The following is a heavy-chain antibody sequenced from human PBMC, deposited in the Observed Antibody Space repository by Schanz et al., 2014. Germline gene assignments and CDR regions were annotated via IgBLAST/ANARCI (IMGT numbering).Heavy chain of an antibody. CDR3: ASSGAGYSSSWDFDY. J-gene: IGHJ4*02. Sequence: QVQLVQSGAEVKKPGSSVKVSCKASGGTFSTYTISWVRQAPGQGLEWMGRIIPILGIANYAQKFQGRVTITAGKSTFTAYMDVSSLRSEDAAVYYCASSGAGYSSSWDFDYWGQGTLVTVSS. CDR2: IIPILGIA. V-gene: IGHV1-69*02. D-gene: IGHD6-13*01. CDR1: GGTFSTYT.